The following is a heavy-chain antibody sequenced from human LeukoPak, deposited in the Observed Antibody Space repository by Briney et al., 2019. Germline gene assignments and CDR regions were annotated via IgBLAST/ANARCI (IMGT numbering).Heavy chain of an antibody. CDR2: IIPIFGTA. CDR3: AGLGYCSSTSCSRYCSGGSCYSGLLDY. Sequence: EASVKVSCKASGGTFSSYAISWVRQAPGQGLEWMGGIIPIFGTANYAQKFQGRVTITADESTSTAYMELSSLRSEDTAVYYCAGLGYCSSTSCSRYCSGGSCYSGLLDYWGQGTLVTVSS. V-gene: IGHV1-69*01. J-gene: IGHJ4*02. D-gene: IGHD2-15*01. CDR1: GGTFSSYA.